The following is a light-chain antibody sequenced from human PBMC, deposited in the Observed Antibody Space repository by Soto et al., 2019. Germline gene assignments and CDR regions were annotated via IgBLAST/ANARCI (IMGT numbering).Light chain of an antibody. CDR2: DVS. CDR1: SSDVGGYNY. V-gene: IGLV2-14*01. CDR3: TSYTSSTTPTV. Sequence: QSALTQPASVSGSPGQSITISCTGTSSDVGGYNYVSWYQHHPGKAPKLMIYDVSKRPSGVSTRFCGSKSDNTASLTISGLPAEDADDYYCTSYTSSTTPTVFGGGTKLTVL. J-gene: IGLJ2*01.